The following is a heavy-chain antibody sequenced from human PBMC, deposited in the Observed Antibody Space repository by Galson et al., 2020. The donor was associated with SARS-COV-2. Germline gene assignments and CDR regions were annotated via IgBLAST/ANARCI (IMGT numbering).Heavy chain of an antibody. CDR2: INTNTGNP. Sequence: ASVKVSCKASGYTFNNYALNWVRQAPGQGLEWMAWINTNTGNPTYAKGFTGRFVFSLDTSISTAYLQISSLKAEDTAVYYCARGAGAWFGELLDYWGQGTLVTVSS. D-gene: IGHD3-10*01. CDR1: GYTFNNYA. V-gene: IGHV7-4-1*02. J-gene: IGHJ4*02. CDR3: ARGAGAWFGELLDY.